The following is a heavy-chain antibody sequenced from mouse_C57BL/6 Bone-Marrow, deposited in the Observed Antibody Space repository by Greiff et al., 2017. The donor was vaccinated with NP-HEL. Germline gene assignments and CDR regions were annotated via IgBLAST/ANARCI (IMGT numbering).Heavy chain of an antibody. CDR3: VRGGDYDVGAWFAY. D-gene: IGHD2-4*01. Sequence: EVNVVESGGGLVQPKGSLKLSCAASGFSFNTYAMNWVRQAPGKGLEWVARIRSKSNNYATYYADSVKDRFTISRDDSESMLYLQMNNLKTEDTAMYYCVRGGDYDVGAWFAYWGQGTLVTVSA. CDR1: GFSFNTYA. V-gene: IGHV10-1*01. J-gene: IGHJ3*01. CDR2: IRSKSNNYAT.